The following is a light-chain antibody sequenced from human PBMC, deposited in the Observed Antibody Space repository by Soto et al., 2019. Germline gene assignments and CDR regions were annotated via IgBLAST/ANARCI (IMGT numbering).Light chain of an antibody. J-gene: IGKJ1*01. CDR3: QQSYRRWT. CDR1: QSISRK. Sequence: DIQMTKSPSSLSASVGDRVTITCRASQSISRKLNWYQQRPGKAPKLLIYAASSLQSGVPSRFSGSGSGTDFTLTISGLQSEDFATYYCQQSYRRWTFGQGTKVDIK. CDR2: AAS. V-gene: IGKV1-39*01.